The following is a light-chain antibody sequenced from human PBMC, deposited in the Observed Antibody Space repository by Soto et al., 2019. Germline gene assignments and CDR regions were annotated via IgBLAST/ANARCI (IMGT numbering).Light chain of an antibody. Sequence: SAATQPASPSASTGPAVAVSCTGNSRNVGGYNFVSWYQHHPGKAPKLLIYDVTYRPSGVSDRFSASKSGNTASLTISGLQTEDEADYYCSSHTSSRTLVFGTGTKVTVL. CDR3: SSHTSSRTLV. J-gene: IGLJ1*01. CDR2: DVT. V-gene: IGLV2-14*03. CDR1: SRNVGGYNF.